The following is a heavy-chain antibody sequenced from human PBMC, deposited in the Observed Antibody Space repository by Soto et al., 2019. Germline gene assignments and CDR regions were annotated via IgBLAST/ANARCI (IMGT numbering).Heavy chain of an antibody. CDR2: INPDNGNT. D-gene: IGHD2-15*01. Sequence: ASVKVCCKASGYTFTRYTMNWVRQAPGQRLEWMGWINPDNGNTKSSQKFQDRVIITRDTSASTAYMDLSSLRSEDTAVYYCARGIATGQLDPWGQGTLVTVYS. J-gene: IGHJ5*02. CDR1: GYTFTRYT. CDR3: ARGIATGQLDP. V-gene: IGHV1-3*01.